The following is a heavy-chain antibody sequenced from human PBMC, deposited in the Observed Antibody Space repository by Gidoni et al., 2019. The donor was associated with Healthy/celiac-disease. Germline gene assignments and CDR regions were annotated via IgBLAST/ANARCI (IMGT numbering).Heavy chain of an antibody. D-gene: IGHD6-19*01. CDR3: ARESGQWLVKYDY. J-gene: IGHJ4*02. CDR2: ISSSSITI. CDR1: GFTFSSYS. Sequence: EVQLVESGGGLVQPGGSLRLSCAASGFTFSSYSMNWVRQAPGKGLEWVSYISSSSITIYYADSVKGRFTISRDNAKNSLYLQMNSLRAEDTAVYYCARESGQWLVKYDYWGQGTLVTVSS. V-gene: IGHV3-48*01.